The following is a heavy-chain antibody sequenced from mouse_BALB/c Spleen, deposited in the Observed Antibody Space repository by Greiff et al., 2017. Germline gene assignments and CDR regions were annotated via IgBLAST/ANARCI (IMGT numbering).Heavy chain of an antibody. V-gene: IGHV3-2*02. D-gene: IGHD2-4*01. J-gene: IGHJ3*01. Sequence: EVKLMESGPGLVKPSQSLSLTCTVTGYSITSDYAWNWIRQFPGNKLEWMGYISSSGSTSYNPSLKSRISITRDTSKNQFFLQLNSVTTEDTATYYCAREGILRRFAYWGQGTLVTVSA. CDR2: ISSSGST. CDR1: GYSITSDYA. CDR3: AREGILRRFAY.